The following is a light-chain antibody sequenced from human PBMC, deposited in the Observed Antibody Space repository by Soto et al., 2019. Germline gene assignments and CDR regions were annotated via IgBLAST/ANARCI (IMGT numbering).Light chain of an antibody. V-gene: IGKV4-1*01. CDR2: WAS. CDR1: QSLLYYRNNKNY. Sequence: DIVMTQSPDSLALSLSERATINCKSSQSLLYYRNNKNYFAWYQQKPGQPPKLLIYWASTRESGVPDRFSGSGSGTDFTLTITTLQAEDVAVYFCQQYYSTPWTFGQGTKVEIK. J-gene: IGKJ1*01. CDR3: QQYYSTPWT.